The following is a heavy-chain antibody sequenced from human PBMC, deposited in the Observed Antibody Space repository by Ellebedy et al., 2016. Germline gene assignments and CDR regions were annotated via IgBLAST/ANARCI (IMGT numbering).Heavy chain of an antibody. J-gene: IGHJ5*02. Sequence: ASVKVSCKASGYTFTGYYIHWVRQAPGQGLEWIGWINPNSGGTKYAQKFQGWVTMTRDTSITTAYMEVSGLKSDDTAVYYCAGEAGLTGTQHIPDHWGQGTLVTVSS. D-gene: IGHD3-9*01. CDR2: INPNSGGT. CDR3: AGEAGLTGTQHIPDH. V-gene: IGHV1-2*04. CDR1: GYTFTGYY.